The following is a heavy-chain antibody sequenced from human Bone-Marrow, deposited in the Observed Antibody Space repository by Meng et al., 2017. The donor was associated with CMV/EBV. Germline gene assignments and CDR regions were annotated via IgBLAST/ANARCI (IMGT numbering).Heavy chain of an antibody. CDR3: ITVFLRTDIAVAPAANPEGMHDFWSGTPSDP. CDR2: IIPILGIA. CDR1: GGTFSSYA. J-gene: IGHJ5*02. V-gene: IGHV1-69*10. Sequence: SVKVSCKASGGTFSSYAISWVRQAPGQGLEWMGGIIPILGIANYAQKFQGRVTITADKSTSTAYMELSSLRSEDTAVYYCITVFLRTDIAVAPAANPEGMHDFWSGTPSDPWGQGTLVTVSS. D-gene: IGHD2-2*01.